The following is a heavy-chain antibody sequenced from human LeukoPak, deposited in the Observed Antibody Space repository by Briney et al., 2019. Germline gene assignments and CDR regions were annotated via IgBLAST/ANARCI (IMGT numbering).Heavy chain of an antibody. CDR2: ISSSGSTI. V-gene: IGHV3-48*04. J-gene: IGHJ4*02. CDR1: GFTFRTYA. D-gene: IGHD2/OR15-2a*01. Sequence: GGSLRLSCAASGFTFRTYAMHWVRQAPGKGLEWVSYISSSGSTIYYADSVKGRFTISGDNAKNSLYLQMNSLRAEDTAVYYCARDPGKASIDYWGQGTLVTVSS. CDR3: ARDPGKASIDY.